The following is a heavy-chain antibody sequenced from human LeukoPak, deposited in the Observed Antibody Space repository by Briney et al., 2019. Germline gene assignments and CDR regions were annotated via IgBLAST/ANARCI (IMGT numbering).Heavy chain of an antibody. Sequence: GGSLRLSCADSGFTFSNYNMNWVRQAPGKAMEWVSSITSSGTYTFYADSVKGRFTISRDNSKNSLYLQMDSLGPEDTAVYYCAKPQNSYDSGGYYDYWGQGTLVTVSS. CDR2: ITSSGTYT. J-gene: IGHJ4*02. D-gene: IGHD3-22*01. CDR1: GFTFSNYN. V-gene: IGHV3-21*01. CDR3: AKPQNSYDSGGYYDY.